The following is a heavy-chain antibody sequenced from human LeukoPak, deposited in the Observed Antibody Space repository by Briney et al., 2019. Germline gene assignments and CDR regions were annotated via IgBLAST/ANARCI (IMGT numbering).Heavy chain of an antibody. CDR2: IKPDGSEI. D-gene: IGHD2-15*01. CDR1: GVTFGSYW. V-gene: IGHV3-7*01. Sequence: GGPLRLSCAASGVTFGSYWMSWVRQAPGKGLEWVANIKPDGSEIDYVDSVKGRFTISRDNAEDSLYLQMNCLRAEDTAVYYCARDGGSGNPGADYWGQGTLVTVSS. J-gene: IGHJ4*02. CDR3: ARDGGSGNPGADY.